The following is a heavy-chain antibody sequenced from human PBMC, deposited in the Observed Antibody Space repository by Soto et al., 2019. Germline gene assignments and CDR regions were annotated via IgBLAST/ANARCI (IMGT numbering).Heavy chain of an antibody. CDR1: GTSLSGLP. J-gene: IGHJ4*02. CDR3: AAGVTTFDY. V-gene: IGHV1-24*01. Sequence: ASVKVSCKVSGTSLSGLPMHWVRQAPGKGLEWMGSLDYEEGERSFAHRFQGRLTVTEDTSTDTAYMELSSLMSGDTAVYYCAAGVTTFDYWGQGTLVTVSS. D-gene: IGHD4-17*01. CDR2: LDYEEGER.